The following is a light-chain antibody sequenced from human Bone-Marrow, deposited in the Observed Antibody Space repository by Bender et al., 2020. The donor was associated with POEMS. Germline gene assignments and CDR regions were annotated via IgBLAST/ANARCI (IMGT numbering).Light chain of an antibody. CDR2: EGT. CDR3: CSYAGSSTFV. Sequence: QSALTQPASVTGSPGPLITISCTGSSGDIGNYVLVSWYQHHPGKAPKLMIYEGTKRPSGVSNRFSGSRSGNTASLTISKLQAEDEGDYYCCSYAGSSTFVFGTGTKVTVL. J-gene: IGLJ1*01. CDR1: SGDIGNYVL. V-gene: IGLV2-23*01.